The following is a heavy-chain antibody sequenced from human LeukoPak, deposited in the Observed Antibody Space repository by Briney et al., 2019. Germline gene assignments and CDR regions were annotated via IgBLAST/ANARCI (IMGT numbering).Heavy chain of an antibody. Sequence: ASVKVSCKASGGTFSSYAISWVRQAPGQGLEWMGGIIPIFGTANYAQKFQGRVTITADESTSTAYMELSRLRSEDTAVYYCALPHSFEYAFDIWGQGTMVTVSS. J-gene: IGHJ3*02. CDR2: IIPIFGTA. CDR1: GGTFSSYA. CDR3: ALPHSFEYAFDI. D-gene: IGHD2-15*01. V-gene: IGHV1-69*13.